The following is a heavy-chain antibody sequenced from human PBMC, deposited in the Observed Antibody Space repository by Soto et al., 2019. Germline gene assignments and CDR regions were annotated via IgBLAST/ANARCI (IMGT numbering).Heavy chain of an antibody. V-gene: IGHV5-51*01. Sequence: PGESLKISCKGSGYSFTNYWIGWVRQMPGKGLGWMGIIYPGDSNTRYSPSFQGQVTISADKSITTVFLQWSILRASDTAMYYCARQIYDSDTGPNFQYYFDSWGQGTPVTVSS. CDR1: GYSFTNYW. D-gene: IGHD3-22*01. J-gene: IGHJ4*02. CDR3: ARQIYDSDTGPNFQYYFDS. CDR2: IYPGDSNT.